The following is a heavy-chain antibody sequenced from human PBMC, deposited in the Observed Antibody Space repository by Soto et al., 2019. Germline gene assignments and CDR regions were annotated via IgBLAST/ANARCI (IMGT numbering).Heavy chain of an antibody. D-gene: IGHD2-8*01. CDR3: AKSGLVWCRGVPLDP. CDR2: ISGSGGST. V-gene: IGHV3-23*01. CDR1: GFTFSSYA. Sequence: GGSLRLSCAASGFTFSSYAMSWVRQAPGKGLAWVSAISGSGGSTYYADSVKGLFTISRDNSKSTLYLQMNSLRAEDTAVYYCAKSGLVWCRGVPLDPWGQGTLVTVSS. J-gene: IGHJ5*02.